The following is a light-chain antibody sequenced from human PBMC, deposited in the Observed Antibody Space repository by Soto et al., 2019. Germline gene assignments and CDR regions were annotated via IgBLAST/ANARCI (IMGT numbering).Light chain of an antibody. CDR3: QQYNNLPPLT. CDR1: QSVSSN. J-gene: IGKJ4*01. V-gene: IGKV3-15*01. Sequence: EIVMTQSPATLSVSPGERATLSCRASQSVSSNLAWYQQKPGQAPRLLIYGASTRATCIPARFSGSGSGTEFTLTISSLQSEDFAVYSCQQYNNLPPLTFGGGTKVEIK. CDR2: GAS.